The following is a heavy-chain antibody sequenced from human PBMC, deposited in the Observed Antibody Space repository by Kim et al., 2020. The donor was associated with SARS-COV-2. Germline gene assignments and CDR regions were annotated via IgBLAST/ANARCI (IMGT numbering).Heavy chain of an antibody. Sequence: GGSLRLSCAASGFTFSSYWMSWVRQAPGKGLEWVANIKQDGSEKYYVDSVKGRFTISRDNAKNSLYLQMNSLIAEDTAVYYCASLGSSSWHFDYWGQGTLVTVSS. J-gene: IGHJ4*02. D-gene: IGHD6-13*01. CDR3: ASLGSSSWHFDY. V-gene: IGHV3-7*03. CDR2: IKQDGSEK. CDR1: GFTFSSYW.